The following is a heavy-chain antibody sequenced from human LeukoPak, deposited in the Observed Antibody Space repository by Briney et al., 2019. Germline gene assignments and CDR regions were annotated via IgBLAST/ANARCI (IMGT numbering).Heavy chain of an antibody. CDR3: ARDRVTMIDF. J-gene: IGHJ4*02. V-gene: IGHV3-33*01. CDR1: GFTFSSYG. D-gene: IGHD3-22*01. Sequence: HPGRSLRLSCAASGFTFSSYGMHWVRQPPGKGLEWVAVIWYDGSNKYYADSVKGRFTISRNNSKNTLYLQMNSLRAEDTAVYYCARDRVTMIDFWGQGTLVTVSS. CDR2: IWYDGSNK.